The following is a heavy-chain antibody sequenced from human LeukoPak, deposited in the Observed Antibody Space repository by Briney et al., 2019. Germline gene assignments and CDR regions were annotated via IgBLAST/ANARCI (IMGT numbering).Heavy chain of an antibody. J-gene: IGHJ4*02. V-gene: IGHV4-4*07. D-gene: IGHD3-10*01. Sequence: SETLSLTCTVSGGSISSYYWSWIRQPAGKGLEWIGRIYTSGSTNYNPSLKSRVTMSVDTSKNQFSLKLSSVTAADTAVCYCARDGGPGVRGVKRFDYWGQGTLVTVSS. CDR3: ARDGGPGVRGVKRFDY. CDR1: GGSISSYY. CDR2: IYTSGST.